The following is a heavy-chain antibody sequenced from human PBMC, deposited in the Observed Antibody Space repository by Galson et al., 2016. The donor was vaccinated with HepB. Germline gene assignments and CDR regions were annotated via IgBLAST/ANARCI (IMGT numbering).Heavy chain of an antibody. V-gene: IGHV4-61*02. CDR2: FYTGGTI. D-gene: IGHD3-3*01. Sequence: TLSLTCTVSGDSISSGNYYWSWIRQPAGQGLEWIGRFYTGGTIDYNPSLQRRVTIPVATSKNQLSLRLISVTAADTAVYYCARGPSLRGHLEWLLGVYWGQGTLVTVSS. J-gene: IGHJ4*02. CDR1: GDSISSGNYY. CDR3: ARGPSLRGHLEWLLGVY.